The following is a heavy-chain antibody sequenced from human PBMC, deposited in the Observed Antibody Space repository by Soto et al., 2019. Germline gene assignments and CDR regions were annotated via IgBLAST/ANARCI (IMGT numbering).Heavy chain of an antibody. CDR3: AKGLVVVITTDYFDY. Sequence: GGSLRLSCAASGFTFSSYAMSWVRQAPGKGLEWVSAISGSGGSTYYADSVKGRFTISRDNSKNTLYLQMNSLRAEDTAVYYCAKGLVVVITTDYFDYWGQGTLVXVSS. J-gene: IGHJ4*02. CDR2: ISGSGGST. D-gene: IGHD3-22*01. V-gene: IGHV3-23*01. CDR1: GFTFSSYA.